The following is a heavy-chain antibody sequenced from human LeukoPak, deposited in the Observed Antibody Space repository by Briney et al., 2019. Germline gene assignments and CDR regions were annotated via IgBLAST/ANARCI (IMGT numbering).Heavy chain of an antibody. CDR2: ISSSSSTI. J-gene: IGHJ4*02. D-gene: IGHD3-10*01. Sequence: PGGSLRLSCAASGFTFSSYSMNWVRQAPGKGLEWVSYISSSSSTIYYADSVKGRFTISRDNSKNTLYLQMNSLRAEDTAVYYCAKEPYGSGSYPFDYWGQGTLVTVSS. CDR1: GFTFSSYS. CDR3: AKEPYGSGSYPFDY. V-gene: IGHV3-48*01.